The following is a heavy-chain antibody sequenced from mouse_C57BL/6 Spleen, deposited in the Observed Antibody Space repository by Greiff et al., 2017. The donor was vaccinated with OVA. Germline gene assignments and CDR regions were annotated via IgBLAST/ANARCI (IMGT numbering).Heavy chain of an antibody. J-gene: IGHJ1*03. Sequence: VQRVESGPGLVAPSQSLSITCTVSGFSLTSYAISWVRQPPGKGLEWLGVIWTGGGTNYNSALKSRLSISKDNSKSQVFLKMNSLQTDDTARYYCARRYDYDEYWYFDVWGTGTTVTVSS. D-gene: IGHD2-4*01. V-gene: IGHV2-9-1*01. CDR2: IWTGGGT. CDR3: ARRYDYDEYWYFDV. CDR1: GFSLTSYA.